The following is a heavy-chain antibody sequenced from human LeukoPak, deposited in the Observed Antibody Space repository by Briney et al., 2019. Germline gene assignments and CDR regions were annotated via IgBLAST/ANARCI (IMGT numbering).Heavy chain of an antibody. V-gene: IGHV3-53*01. CDR1: GFTVSSNY. J-gene: IGHJ4*02. CDR2: IYSSGST. CDR3: AKDPDSSGWYDY. D-gene: IGHD6-19*01. Sequence: GGSLRLSCAASGFTVSSNYMSWVRQAPGKGLEWVSVIYSSGSTYYADSVKGRFTISRDNSKNTLYLQMNSLRAEDTAVYYCAKDPDSSGWYDYWGQGTLVTVSS.